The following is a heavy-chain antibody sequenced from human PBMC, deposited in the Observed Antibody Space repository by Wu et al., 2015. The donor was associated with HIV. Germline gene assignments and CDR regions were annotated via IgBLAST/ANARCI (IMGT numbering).Heavy chain of an antibody. CDR3: ARGLTGPMMTGALRY. V-gene: IGHV1-8*01. CDR1: GYIFSNYD. D-gene: IGHD3-9*01. J-gene: IGHJ4*02. CDR2: MNPDNGNT. Sequence: QVQLVQSGAEGRRPGASVRVSCQXSGYIFSNYDINWVRQAPGQGLEWMGWMNPDNGNTAFAQKFQGRVTMTRNTSISTAYMELRSLRFDDAAVYYCARGLTGPMMTGALRYWGQGTLVAVSP.